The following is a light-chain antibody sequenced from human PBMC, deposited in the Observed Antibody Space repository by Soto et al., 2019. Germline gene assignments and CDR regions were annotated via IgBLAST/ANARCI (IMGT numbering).Light chain of an antibody. V-gene: IGLV2-11*01. Sequence: QSALTQPRSVSGSPGQSVAISCTGTSRDVDAYDFVSWYQHHPGKAPKLIISEVSKRPSGVYHRFSGSNSGNTASLTISGLQAEDEADYFCCSFAGSFYVFGTGTKLTVL. CDR1: SRDVDAYDF. CDR3: CSFAGSFYV. J-gene: IGLJ1*01. CDR2: EVS.